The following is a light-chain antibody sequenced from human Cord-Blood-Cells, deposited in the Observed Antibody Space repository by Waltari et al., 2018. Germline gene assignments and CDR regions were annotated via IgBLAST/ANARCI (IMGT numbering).Light chain of an antibody. Sequence: IQITQSPPPLPASVGDRVTSTSRASQGIRNYVAWYEQKPGKVPKLLIYAASTLQSGVPARCSYRGSGTDFTLTMSSEQPEDVATYGCQNDNSAPYSLGQGTKLE. J-gene: IGKJ2*03. CDR1: QGIRNY. CDR3: QNDNSAPYS. CDR2: AAS. V-gene: IGKV1-27*01.